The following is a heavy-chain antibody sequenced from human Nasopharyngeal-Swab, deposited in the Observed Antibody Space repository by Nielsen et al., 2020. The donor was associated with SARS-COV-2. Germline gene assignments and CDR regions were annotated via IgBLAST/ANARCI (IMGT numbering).Heavy chain of an antibody. J-gene: IGHJ4*02. D-gene: IGHD2-15*01. CDR2: IRSKGNSYAT. CDR3: SRCGGSCYTGKDY. CDR1: GFIFSDSA. V-gene: IGHV3-73*01. Sequence: GGSLKIYCAASGFIFSDSAIHWVRQASGKGLEWVGRIRSKGNSYATEYAASVEGRFTISRDDSKNTAYLQMNSLMTEDTAVYYCSRCGGSCYTGKDYWGQGTLVTVSS.